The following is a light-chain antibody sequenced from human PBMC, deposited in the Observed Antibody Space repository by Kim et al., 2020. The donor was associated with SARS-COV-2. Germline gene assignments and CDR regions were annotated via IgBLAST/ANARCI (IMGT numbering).Light chain of an antibody. V-gene: IGKV4-1*01. CDR3: QQYYSMYT. J-gene: IGKJ2*01. CDR1: QSVLYSSNNKNY. CDR2: WAS. Sequence: DIVMTQSPDSLAVSLGERATINCKSSQSVLYSSNNKNYLAWYQQKPGQPPKLLIYWASTRESGVPDRFSGSGSGTDFTLTISSLQAEDVAVYYCQQYYSMYTFGQRAKLDI.